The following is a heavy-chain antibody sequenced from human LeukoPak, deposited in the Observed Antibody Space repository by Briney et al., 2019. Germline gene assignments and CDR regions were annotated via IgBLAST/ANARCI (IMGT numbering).Heavy chain of an antibody. CDR2: TNPNSGGT. CDR3: ASPLSFYDSSGYDY. V-gene: IGHV1-2*02. J-gene: IGHJ4*02. CDR1: GYTFTGYY. D-gene: IGHD3-22*01. Sequence: ASVKVSCKASGYTFTGYYMHWVRQARGQGLEWMGWTNPNSGGTNYAQKFQGRVTMTRDTSISTAYMELSRLRSDDTAVYYCASPLSFYDSSGYDYWGQGTLVTVSS.